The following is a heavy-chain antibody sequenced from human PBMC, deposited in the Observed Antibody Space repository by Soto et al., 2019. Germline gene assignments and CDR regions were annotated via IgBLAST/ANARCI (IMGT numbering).Heavy chain of an antibody. CDR1: GYTFTSYA. V-gene: IGHV1-3*01. J-gene: IGHJ5*02. CDR2: INAGNGNT. D-gene: IGHD3-9*01. Sequence: ASVKVSCKASGYTFTSYAMHWVRQAPGQRLEWTGWINAGNGNTKYSQKFQGRVTITRDTSASTAYMELSSLRSEDTAVYYCARSVLRYFDWLSLWGQGTLVTVSS. CDR3: ARSVLRYFDWLSL.